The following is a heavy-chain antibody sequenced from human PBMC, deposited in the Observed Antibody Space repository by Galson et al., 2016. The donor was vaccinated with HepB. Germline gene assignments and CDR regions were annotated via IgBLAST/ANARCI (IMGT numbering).Heavy chain of an antibody. CDR2: IKQDGTEK. V-gene: IGHV3-7*01. CDR1: GFTFSTYW. D-gene: IGHD6-19*01. CDR3: ASSQRGWSFDY. Sequence: SLRLSCAASGFTFSTYWMSWVRQAPGKGLEWVANIKQDGTEKYYVDAVKGRFTITRDHARDSLYLQMNSLRAEDTAVYYCASSQRGWSFDYWGQGTLVTVSS. J-gene: IGHJ4*02.